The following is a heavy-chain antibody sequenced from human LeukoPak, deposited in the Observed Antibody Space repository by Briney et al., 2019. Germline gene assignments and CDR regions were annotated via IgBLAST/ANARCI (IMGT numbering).Heavy chain of an antibody. CDR2: IIPILGIA. CDR3: ARGLVAAAGTQVDY. Sequence: GASVKVSCKASGGTFSSYAISWVRQAPGRGLEWMGRIIPILGIANYAQKFQGRVTITADKSTSTAYMELSSLRSEDTAVYYCARGLVAAAGTQVDYWGQGTLVTVSS. D-gene: IGHD6-13*01. CDR1: GGTFSSYA. J-gene: IGHJ4*02. V-gene: IGHV1-69*04.